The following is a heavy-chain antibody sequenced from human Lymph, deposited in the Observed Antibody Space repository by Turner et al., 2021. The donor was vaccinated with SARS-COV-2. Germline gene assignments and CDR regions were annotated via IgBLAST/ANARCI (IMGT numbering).Heavy chain of an antibody. Sequence: QIQLAQSEADVNKPGASVKVSCKASGYTFTSYYVHWVRQAPGQGLDGVGIINPSGDSTGYVPKFQGRVTITRDMSTGTVYMEVRSLSSGDTAVDYCARVGPGGFDYWGQGTPVTVSS. CDR1: GYTFTSYY. CDR2: INPSGDST. V-gene: IGHV1-46*01. J-gene: IGHJ4*02. D-gene: IGHD2-15*01. CDR3: ARVGPGGFDY.